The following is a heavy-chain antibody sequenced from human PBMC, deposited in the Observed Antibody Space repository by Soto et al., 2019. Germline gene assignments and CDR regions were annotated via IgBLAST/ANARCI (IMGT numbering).Heavy chain of an antibody. J-gene: IGHJ6*02. V-gene: IGHV4-4*07. CDR3: ARGGIAARPYTYYYYGMDV. D-gene: IGHD6-6*01. CDR1: GGSISSYY. Sequence: SETLSLTCTVSGGSISSYYWSWIRQPAGKGLEWIGRIYTSGSTNYNPSLKSRVTMSVDTSKNQFSLKLSSVTAADTAVYYCARGGIAARPYTYYYYGMDVWGQGTTVTVSS. CDR2: IYTSGST.